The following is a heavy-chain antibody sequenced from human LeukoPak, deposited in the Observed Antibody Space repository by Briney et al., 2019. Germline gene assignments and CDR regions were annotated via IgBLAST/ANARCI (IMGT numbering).Heavy chain of an antibody. J-gene: IGHJ4*02. V-gene: IGHV3-74*01. D-gene: IGHD2-2*01. CDR3: VRGVPVTPGIDY. CDR2: ICTDGGSI. CDR1: GFTFSTYC. Sequence: GGSLRLSCAASGFTFSTYCMHWVRQPPGKGLVWVSQICTDGGSIKYADSVRGRFTISRDNAKNTLYLQMNSLRAEDTAVYYCVRGVPVTPGIDYWGQGALVPSPQ.